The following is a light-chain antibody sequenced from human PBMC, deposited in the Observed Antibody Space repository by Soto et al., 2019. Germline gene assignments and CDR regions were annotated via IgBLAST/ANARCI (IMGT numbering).Light chain of an antibody. CDR2: GAS. CDR3: QQSGTVPRT. Sequence: EIVLTQSPGTLSLSPGERATLSCRASQTINRNFLAWYQQRPGQAPKLLIYGASTRATGIPDRFSGSGSGTDFALTISRLQPEDFAVYICQQSGTVPRTFGQGTKV. CDR1: QTINRNF. J-gene: IGKJ1*01. V-gene: IGKV3-20*01.